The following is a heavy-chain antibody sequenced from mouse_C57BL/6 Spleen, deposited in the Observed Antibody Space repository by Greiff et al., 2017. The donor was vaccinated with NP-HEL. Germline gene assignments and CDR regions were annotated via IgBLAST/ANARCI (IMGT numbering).Heavy chain of an antibody. CDR1: GYAFSSSW. CDR3: ARGGFAY. J-gene: IGHJ3*01. Sequence: QVQLQQSGPELVKPGASVKISCKASGYAFSSSWMNWVKQRPGKGLEWIGRIYPGDGDTNYNGKFKGKATLTADKSSSTAYMQLSSLASEDSAVYFCARGGFAYWGQGTLVTVSA. V-gene: IGHV1-82*01. CDR2: IYPGDGDT.